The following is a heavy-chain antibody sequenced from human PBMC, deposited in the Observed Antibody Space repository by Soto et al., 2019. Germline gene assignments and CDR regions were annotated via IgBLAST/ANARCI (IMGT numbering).Heavy chain of an antibody. CDR1: GGTFSSYT. Sequence: QVQLVQSGAEVKKPGSSVKVSCKASGGTFSSYTINWVRQAPGQGLEWMGRIIPILGIANYAQKFQGRVTITADKSTSTAYMELSSLRSEDTAVYYCARGDARWANWFDPWGQGTLVTVSS. J-gene: IGHJ5*02. CDR3: ARGDARWANWFDP. D-gene: IGHD2-21*02. V-gene: IGHV1-69*02. CDR2: IIPILGIA.